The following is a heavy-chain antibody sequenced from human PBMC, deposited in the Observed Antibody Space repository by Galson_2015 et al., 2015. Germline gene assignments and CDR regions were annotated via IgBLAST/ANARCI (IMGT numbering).Heavy chain of an antibody. D-gene: IGHD5-24*01. Sequence: SLRLSCAASGFAFSSYAMHWVRQAPGKGLEWVAVISYDGSNKYYADSVKGRFTISRDNSKNTLYLQMNSLRAEDTAVYYCARELDGYNVFDYWGQGTLVTVSS. CDR3: ARELDGYNVFDY. J-gene: IGHJ4*02. CDR1: GFAFSSYA. V-gene: IGHV3-30-3*01. CDR2: ISYDGSNK.